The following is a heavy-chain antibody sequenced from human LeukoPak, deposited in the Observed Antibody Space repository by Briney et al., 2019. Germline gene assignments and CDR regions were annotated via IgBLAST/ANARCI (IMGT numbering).Heavy chain of an antibody. J-gene: IGHJ6*03. Sequence: SETLSLTCTVSGGSISSYYWSWIRQPPGKGLERIGYIYTSGSTNYNPSLKSRVTISVDTSKNQFSLKLSSVTAADTAVYYCAIRSSSSPASDCYYYMDVWGKGTTVTVSS. D-gene: IGHD6-13*01. CDR3: AIRSSSSPASDCYYYMDV. CDR2: IYTSGST. CDR1: GGSISSYY. V-gene: IGHV4-4*09.